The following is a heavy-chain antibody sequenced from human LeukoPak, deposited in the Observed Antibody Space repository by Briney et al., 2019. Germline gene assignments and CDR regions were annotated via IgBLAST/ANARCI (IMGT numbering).Heavy chain of an antibody. V-gene: IGHV4-34*01. D-gene: IGHD6-19*01. CDR2: INHSGST. CDR3: ASPKPSGWYRGGAFDY. J-gene: IGHJ4*02. CDR1: GGSFSGYY. Sequence: SETLSLTCAVYGGSFSGYYWSWIRQPPGKGLEWIGEINHSGSTNYNPSLKSRVTISVDTSKNQFSLKLSSATAADTAVYYCASPKPSGWYRGGAFDYWGQGTLVTVSS.